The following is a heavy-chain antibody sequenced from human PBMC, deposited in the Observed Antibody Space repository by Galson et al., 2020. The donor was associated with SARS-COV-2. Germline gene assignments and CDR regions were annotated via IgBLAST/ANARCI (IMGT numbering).Heavy chain of an antibody. CDR1: GYTFTGYY. D-gene: IGHD3-10*01. J-gene: IGHJ5*02. CDR2: INPNSGGT. V-gene: IGHV1-2*04. Sequence: ASVKVSCKASGYTFTGYYMHWVRQAPGQGLEWLGWINPNSGGTNYAQKFQGWVTMTRDTSISTAYMELSRLRSDDTAVYYCAREESGGSGSYYNHWGQGTLVTVSS. CDR3: AREESGGSGSYYNH.